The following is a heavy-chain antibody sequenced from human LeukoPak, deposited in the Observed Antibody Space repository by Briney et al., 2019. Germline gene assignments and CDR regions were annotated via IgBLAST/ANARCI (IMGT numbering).Heavy chain of an antibody. D-gene: IGHD3-22*01. J-gene: IGHJ5*02. V-gene: IGHV3-23*01. CDR2: ISNDGGGT. CDR3: AKGNSGYFADL. CDR1: GFIFNNYG. Sequence: GSLRLSCSASGFIFNNYGLMWVRQAPGKGLEWVSAISNDGGGTTYADFVKGRFTISRDNSKNTLSLQMNSLRPEDTALYYCAKGNSGYFADLWGQGTPDTVSS.